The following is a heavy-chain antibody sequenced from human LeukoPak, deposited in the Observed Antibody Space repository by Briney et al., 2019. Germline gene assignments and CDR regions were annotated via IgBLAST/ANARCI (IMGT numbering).Heavy chain of an antibody. CDR2: IYYSGST. V-gene: IGHV4-39*07. J-gene: IGHJ4*02. CDR1: GGSISSSSYY. Sequence: PSETLSLTCTVSGGSISSSSYYWGWIRQPPGKGLEWIGSIYYSGSTYYNPSLKSRVTISVDTSKNQFSLKLSSVTAADTAVYYCASFPEPPSGSGSYPTGLSVYWGQGTLVTVSS. CDR3: ASFPEPPSGSGSYPTGLSVY. D-gene: IGHD3-10*01.